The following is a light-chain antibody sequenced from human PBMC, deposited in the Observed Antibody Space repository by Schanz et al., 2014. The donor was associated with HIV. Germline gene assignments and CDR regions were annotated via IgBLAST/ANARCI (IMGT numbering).Light chain of an antibody. V-gene: IGKV1-9*01. CDR3: LQHNSYPRT. CDR1: QDISTY. J-gene: IGKJ1*01. Sequence: DIQMTQSPSTLPASVGDRVTITCRASQDISTYLAWYQQKPGKAPKLLIYAASNLQSGVPLRFSGSGSGTEFTLTISSLQPEDFATYYCLQHNSYPRTFGQGTKVEIK. CDR2: AAS.